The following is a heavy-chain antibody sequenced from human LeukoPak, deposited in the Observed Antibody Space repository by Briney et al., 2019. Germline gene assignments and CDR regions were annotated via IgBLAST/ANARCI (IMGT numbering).Heavy chain of an antibody. J-gene: IGHJ5*02. CDR3: ARGPRGAAAGIHWFDP. Sequence: SETLSLTCAVYGGSFSGYYWSWIRHPPRKGLEWIGEINYSGSTNYNPSLKSQVTISVDTSKNQFSLKLSSVTAADTAVYYCARGPRGAAAGIHWFDPWGQGTLVTVSS. CDR2: INYSGST. V-gene: IGHV4-34*01. D-gene: IGHD6-13*01. CDR1: GGSFSGYY.